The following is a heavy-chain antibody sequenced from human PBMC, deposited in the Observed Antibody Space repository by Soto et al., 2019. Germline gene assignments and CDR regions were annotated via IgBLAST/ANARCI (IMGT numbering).Heavy chain of an antibody. J-gene: IGHJ4*02. D-gene: IGHD2-15*01. CDR2: FSGGGGGT. Sequence: EVQLLDSGGGLVQPGGSLRLSCAVSGFTLSDYGVTWVRQAPGKGLEWVSGFSGGGGGTFYADSVKGRFTISSDDSKNPAYPQMNVLGVEATAAYYCARWPGSGEHWGQGTLVTVS. V-gene: IGHV3-23*01. CDR1: GFTLSDYG. CDR3: ARWPGSGEH.